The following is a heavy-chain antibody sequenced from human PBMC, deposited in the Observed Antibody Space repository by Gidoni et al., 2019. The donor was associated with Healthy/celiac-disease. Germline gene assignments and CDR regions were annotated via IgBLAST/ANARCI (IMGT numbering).Heavy chain of an antibody. D-gene: IGHD6-13*01. J-gene: IGHJ6*02. CDR1: GCTVDAYA. CDR3: AKDLAAAGITPRYYYGMDV. V-gene: IGHV3-9*01. CDR2: ISWNSGSI. Sequence: EVQRVESGGGLVQPGRSLRLSCAASGCTVDAYAMHWVRQAPGKGLEWVSGISWNSGSIGYADSVKGRFTISRDNAKNSLYLQMNSLRAEDTALYYCAKDLAAAGITPRYYYGMDVWGQGTTVTVSS.